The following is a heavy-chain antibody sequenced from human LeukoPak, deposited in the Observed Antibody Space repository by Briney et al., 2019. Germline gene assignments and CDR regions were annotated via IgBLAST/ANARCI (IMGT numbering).Heavy chain of an antibody. CDR1: GGTFSSYA. V-gene: IGHV1-69*13. J-gene: IGHJ2*01. CDR3: AKPSLYYYDTSGYYRYWYFDL. CDR2: IIPIFGTA. D-gene: IGHD3-22*01. Sequence: SVKVSCKASGGTFSSYAISWVRQAPGQGLEWMGGIIPIFGTANYAQKFQGRVTITADESTSTAYMELSSLRSEDTAVYYCAKPSLYYYDTSGYYRYWYFDLWGRGTLVTVSS.